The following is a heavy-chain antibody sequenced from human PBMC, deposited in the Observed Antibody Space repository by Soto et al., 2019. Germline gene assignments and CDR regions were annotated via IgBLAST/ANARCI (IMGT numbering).Heavy chain of an antibody. CDR1: GGTFSSYT. J-gene: IGHJ4*02. D-gene: IGHD3-9*01. V-gene: IGHV1-69*08. Sequence: QVQLVQSGAEVKKPGSSVKVSCKASGGTFSSYTISWVRQAPGQGLEWMGRIIPILGIANYAQKFQGRVTITADKSTSTAYMARSSLRSEYTAVYYWARESGYILTDPAKHLFDYWGQGTLVTVSS. CDR2: IIPILGIA. CDR3: ARESGYILTDPAKHLFDY.